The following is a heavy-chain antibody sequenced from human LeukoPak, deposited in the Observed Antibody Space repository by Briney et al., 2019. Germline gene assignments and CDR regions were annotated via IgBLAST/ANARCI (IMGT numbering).Heavy chain of an antibody. CDR3: ARAGYNWNYVGGYYYYYMDV. CDR2: IYYSGST. Sequence: SQTLSLTCTVSGGSISSGGYYWSWIRQHPGKGLEWIGYIYYSGSTYYNPSLKSRVTISVDTSKNQFSLKLSSVTAADTAVYYCARAGYNWNYVGGYYYYYMDVWGKGTTVTVSS. J-gene: IGHJ6*03. CDR1: GGSISSGGYY. D-gene: IGHD1-7*01. V-gene: IGHV4-31*03.